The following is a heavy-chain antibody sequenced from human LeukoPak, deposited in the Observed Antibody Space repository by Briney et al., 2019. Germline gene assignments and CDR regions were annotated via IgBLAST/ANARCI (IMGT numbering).Heavy chain of an antibody. CDR2: TRYDGSHS. V-gene: IGHV3-30*02. D-gene: IGHD5-18*01. CDR1: GFAFSTYG. J-gene: IGHJ4*02. Sequence: GGSLRLSCAASGFAFSTYGMHWVRQAPGKGLEWVAFTRYDGSHSEYEDSVKGRFSIARDDSKSTLYLQMNSLRAEDKGVYYCARDNSYGFMGCMDYWGQGTRVTVSS. CDR3: ARDNSYGFMGCMDY.